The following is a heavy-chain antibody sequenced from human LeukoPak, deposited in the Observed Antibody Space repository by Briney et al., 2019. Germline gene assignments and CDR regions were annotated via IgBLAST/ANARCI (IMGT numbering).Heavy chain of an antibody. J-gene: IGHJ4*02. CDR3: AGGSGWLPGY. CDR1: QFTFSGHW. V-gene: IGHV3-7*01. Sequence: PGGSLRLSCAASQFTFSGHWMSWVRQAPGKGLEWVAIIKQDGSEIRYVDSVKDRFTISRDNAKNVLYLQMNSLRAEDTAVYYCAGGSGWLPGYWGQGTLVTVSS. D-gene: IGHD6-19*01. CDR2: IKQDGSEI.